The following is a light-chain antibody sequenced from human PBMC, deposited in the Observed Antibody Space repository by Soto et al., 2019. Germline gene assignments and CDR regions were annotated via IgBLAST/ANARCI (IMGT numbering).Light chain of an antibody. CDR1: QSISTW. V-gene: IGKV1-5*01. CDR2: GAS. Sequence: DIQMTQSPSALSASAGDRVTITCRASQSISTWLAWYQQKPGKAPKLLIYGASSLASGVPSRFSGSGSGTEFTLTISSLQPDDFATYYCQQYHEYWFGQGTKVDIK. J-gene: IGKJ1*01. CDR3: QQYHEYW.